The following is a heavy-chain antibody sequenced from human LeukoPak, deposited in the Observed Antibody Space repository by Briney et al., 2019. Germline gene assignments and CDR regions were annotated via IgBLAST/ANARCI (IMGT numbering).Heavy chain of an antibody. Sequence: SETLSLTCAVYGGSFSYYYWSWIRQPPGKGLEWIGEIDHSGITNYNPSLKSRVTISADTSKNQFSLKLTSVTAADTAVYYCANPARDFADSGAITWWGQGTLVTVSS. CDR1: GGSFSYYY. D-gene: IGHD4-17*01. CDR3: ANPARDFADSGAITW. CDR2: IDHSGIT. V-gene: IGHV4-34*01. J-gene: IGHJ4*02.